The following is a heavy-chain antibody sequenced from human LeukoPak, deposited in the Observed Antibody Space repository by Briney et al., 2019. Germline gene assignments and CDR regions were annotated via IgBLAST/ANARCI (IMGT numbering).Heavy chain of an antibody. D-gene: IGHD4-23*01. J-gene: IGHJ6*02. Sequence: GGSLRLSCAASGFTFSRYSMNWGRQAPGKGLEWLSYISSSSSTIYYADSVKGRFTISRDNAKNSLYLQMNSLRAEDTAVYYCARDLRRTVVTPGLDYYYYGMDVWGQGTTVTVSS. V-gene: IGHV3-48*01. CDR3: ARDLRRTVVTPGLDYYYYGMDV. CDR1: GFTFSRYS. CDR2: ISSSSSTI.